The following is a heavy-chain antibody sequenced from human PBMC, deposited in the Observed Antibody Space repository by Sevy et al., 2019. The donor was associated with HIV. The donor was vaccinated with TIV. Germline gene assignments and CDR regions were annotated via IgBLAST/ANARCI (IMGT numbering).Heavy chain of an antibody. V-gene: IGHV3-7*01. Sequence: GEFLKISCAASGFSLNSFWMNWVRQTPGKGLEWVANINQNGSVTYYVDSVKGRFTISRDNSRNLLYLQMTSLRVEDTALYYCVRAVATNGSFWGQGTLVTVSS. CDR1: GFSLNSFW. J-gene: IGHJ4*02. CDR3: VRAVATNGSF. D-gene: IGHD2-15*01. CDR2: INQNGSVT.